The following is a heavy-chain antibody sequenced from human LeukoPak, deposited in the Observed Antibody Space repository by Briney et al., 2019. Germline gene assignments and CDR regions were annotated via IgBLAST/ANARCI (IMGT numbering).Heavy chain of an antibody. J-gene: IGHJ6*02. Sequence: GGSLLLSCASSRFNHSLYWLNGARPSPGGGAEGDDQTKQGGSNKYYWDSVKGRFTISRDNAKNSLYLHKSSLRAEDTAVYYCARERWTREAADYHYYGLDVWGQGTTVTVSS. D-gene: IGHD3/OR15-3a*01. CDR2: TKQGGSNK. CDR1: RFNHSLYW. CDR3: ARERWTREAADYHYYGLDV. V-gene: IGHV3-7*03.